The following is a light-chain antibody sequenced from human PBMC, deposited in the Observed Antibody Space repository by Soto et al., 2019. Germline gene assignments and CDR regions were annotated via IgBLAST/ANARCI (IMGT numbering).Light chain of an antibody. V-gene: IGKV3-15*01. Sequence: IVLTQSPGTLSVSPGERVILSCSASQTRRNKLAWYQQKPGQAPRLLIYGGFTRATGIPARFSGSGSGTEFTLTINSLQSEDFAIYYCQQHNALPLTVGPGTKLDL. J-gene: IGKJ3*01. CDR1: QTRRNK. CDR3: QQHNALPLT. CDR2: GGF.